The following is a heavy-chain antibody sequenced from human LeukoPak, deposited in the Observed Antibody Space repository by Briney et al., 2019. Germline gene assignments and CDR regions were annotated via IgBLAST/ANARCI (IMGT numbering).Heavy chain of an antibody. CDR3: AKDTGSGWYYFDY. J-gene: IGHJ4*02. CDR1: GFTFDDYA. V-gene: IGHV3-9*01. CDR2: ISWNSGSI. D-gene: IGHD6-19*01. Sequence: GRALRLSCAASGFTFDDYAMHWVRQAPGKGLEWVSGISWNSGSIGYADSVKGRFTISRDNAKNSLYLQMNSLRAEDTALYYCAKDTGSGWYYFDYWGQGTLVTVSS.